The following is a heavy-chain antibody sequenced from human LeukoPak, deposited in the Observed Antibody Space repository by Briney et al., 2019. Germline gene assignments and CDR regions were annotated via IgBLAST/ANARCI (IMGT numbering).Heavy chain of an antibody. D-gene: IGHD3-10*01. CDR2: IYHSGST. CDR1: GYSFSSGYD. J-gene: IGHJ4*02. V-gene: IGHV4-38-2*02. Sequence: AETLSLTCTVSGYSFSSGYDWGWIRQPPGKGLERIGSIYHSGSTYCNPSLKRRVTLSVDTSKNQFSLKLNSETAADTAVYYCASMVRGVKVDYWGQGTLVTVCS. CDR3: ASMVRGVKVDY.